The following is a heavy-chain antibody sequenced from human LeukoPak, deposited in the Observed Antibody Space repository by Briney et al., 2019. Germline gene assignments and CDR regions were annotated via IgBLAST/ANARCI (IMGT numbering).Heavy chain of an antibody. CDR1: GGSISSGGYY. CDR2: IYYSGST. Sequence: PSETLSLTCTVSGGSISSGGYYWSWIRQHPGKGLEWIGYIYYSGSTNYNPSLKSRVTISVDKSKNQFSLKLSSVTAADTAVYYCARVLNRGSWYGSYYFDYWGQGTLVTVSS. CDR3: ARVLNRGSWYGSYYFDY. V-gene: IGHV4-31*03. J-gene: IGHJ4*02. D-gene: IGHD2-15*01.